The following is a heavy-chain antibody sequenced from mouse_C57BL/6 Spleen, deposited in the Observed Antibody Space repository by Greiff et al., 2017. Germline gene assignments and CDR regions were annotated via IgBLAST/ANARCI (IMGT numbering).Heavy chain of an antibody. V-gene: IGHV1-9*01. D-gene: IGHD1-2*01. CDR3: SIHYPTCYFGY. J-gene: IGHJ2*01. Sequence: VQLQESGAELMKPGASVKLSCKATGYTFTSYWIEWVKQRPGHGLEWIGEILPGSGSTNYNEKFKGKATFTADTSSNTAYIQLSSLTTEYSDIYYCSIHYPTCYFGYWGQGTTLTVSS. CDR2: ILPGSGST. CDR1: GYTFTSYW.